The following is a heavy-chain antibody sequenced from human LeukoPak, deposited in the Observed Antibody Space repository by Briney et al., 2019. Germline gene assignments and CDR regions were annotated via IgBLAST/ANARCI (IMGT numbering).Heavy chain of an antibody. D-gene: IGHD3-3*01. CDR1: GFTFSSYW. J-gene: IGHJ6*03. CDR3: ASQPFGRFLEWLFPPHYYYYYMDV. Sequence: GGSLRLSCAASGFTFSSYWMSWVRQAPGKGLEWVANIKQDGSEKYYVDSVKGRFTISRDNAKNSLYLQMNSLRAEDTAVYYCASQPFGRFLEWLFPPHYYYYYMDVWGKGTTVTVSS. V-gene: IGHV3-7*01. CDR2: IKQDGSEK.